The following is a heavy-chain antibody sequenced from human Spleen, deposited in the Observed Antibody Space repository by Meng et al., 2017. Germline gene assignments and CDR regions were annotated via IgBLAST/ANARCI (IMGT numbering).Heavy chain of an antibody. CDR1: GGSISSGSYY. J-gene: IGHJ5*02. Sequence: SETLSLTCTVSGGSISSGSYYWSWIRQPAGKGLEWIGRIYTSGSTNYNPSLKSRVTISVDTSKNQFSLKLSSVTAADTAVYYCARGVKVVKPVPEFDPWGQGTLVTVSS. CDR2: IYTSGST. D-gene: IGHD3-22*01. V-gene: IGHV4-61*02. CDR3: ARGVKVVKPVPEFDP.